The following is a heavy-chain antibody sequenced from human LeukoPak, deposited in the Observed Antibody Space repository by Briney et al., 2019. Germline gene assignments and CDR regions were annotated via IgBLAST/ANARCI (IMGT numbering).Heavy chain of an antibody. D-gene: IGHD6-19*01. Sequence: GESLKISCQGSGYTFKTYWIAWVRQMPGNGLQWMGSIYPADFDTRYGPSFQGQVTISADKSINTAYLQWNTLKASDTAKYYCARLGAVARGIDYWGQGTLVTVSS. CDR1: GYTFKTYW. CDR3: ARLGAVARGIDY. CDR2: IYPADFDT. V-gene: IGHV5-51*01. J-gene: IGHJ4*02.